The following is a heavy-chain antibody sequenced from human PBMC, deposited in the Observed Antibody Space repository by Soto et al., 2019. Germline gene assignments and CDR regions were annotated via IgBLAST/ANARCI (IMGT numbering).Heavy chain of an antibody. D-gene: IGHD6-13*01. V-gene: IGHV3-33*01. J-gene: IGHJ4*02. CDR3: ARVYSSWYSDY. CDR2: IWYDGSNK. CDR1: GFTFSNYG. Sequence: QVQLVESGGGVVQPGRSLRLSCAASGFTFSNYGMHWVRQAPGKGLEWVAVIWYDGSNKYYADSVKGRFTISRDNSKNTLYLQMNSLRAEDTAVYYCARVYSSWYSDYWGQGTLVIVSS.